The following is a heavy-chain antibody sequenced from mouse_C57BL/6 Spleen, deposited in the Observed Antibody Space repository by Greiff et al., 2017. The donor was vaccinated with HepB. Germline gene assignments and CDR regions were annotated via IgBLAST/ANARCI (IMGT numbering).Heavy chain of an antibody. V-gene: IGHV1-42*01. CDR1: GYSFTGYY. Sequence: VQLKESGPELVKPGASVKISCKASGYSFTGYYMNWVKQSPEKSLEWIGEINPSTGGTTYNQKFKAKATLTVDKSSSTAYMQLKSLTSEDSAVYYCARSSMGLLDYWGQGTTLTVSS. J-gene: IGHJ2*01. D-gene: IGHD2-10*02. CDR3: ARSSMGLLDY. CDR2: INPSTGGT.